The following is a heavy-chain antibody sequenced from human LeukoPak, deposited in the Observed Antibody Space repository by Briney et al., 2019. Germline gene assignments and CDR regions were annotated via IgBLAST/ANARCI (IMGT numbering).Heavy chain of an antibody. D-gene: IGHD6-19*01. V-gene: IGHV2-70*11. CDR1: GFSLSTSGMC. CDR3: ARINLRDSSGTFGY. CDR2: IDWDDDK. J-gene: IGHJ4*02. Sequence: SGPALVKPTQTLTLTCTFSGFSLSTSGMCVSWIRQPPGKALEWLARIDWDDDKYYSTSLKTRLTISKDTSKNQVVLTMTNMDPVDTATYYCARINLRDSSGTFGYWGQGTLVTVSS.